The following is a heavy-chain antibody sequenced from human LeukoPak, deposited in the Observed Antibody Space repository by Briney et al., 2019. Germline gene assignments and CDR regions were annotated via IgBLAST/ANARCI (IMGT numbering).Heavy chain of an antibody. CDR1: GGSISSGSYY. D-gene: IGHD1-26*01. J-gene: IGHJ4*02. CDR2: IYYSGST. V-gene: IGHV4-39*01. Sequence: PSETLSLTCTVSGGSISSGSYYWSWIRQPPGKGLEWIGSIYYSGSTYYNPSLKSRVTISVDTSKNQFSLKLSSVTAADTAVYYCASTLSGSYSNVDYWGQGTLVTVSS. CDR3: ASTLSGSYSNVDY.